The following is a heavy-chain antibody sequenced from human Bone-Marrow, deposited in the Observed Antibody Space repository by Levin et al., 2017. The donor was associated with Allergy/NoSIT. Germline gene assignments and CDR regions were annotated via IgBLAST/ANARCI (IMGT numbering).Heavy chain of an antibody. J-gene: IGHJ6*02. CDR3: ARGYSYGRPGPLYALDV. Sequence: SETLSLTCTVSGASTRSGDYWWSWIRQPPGKGLEWIGYVFYSGTTHYNPTLQSRVTISVDTSKNQFSLKVYSVTVADTAVYYCARGYSYGRPGPLYALDVWGQGTTVIVSS. V-gene: IGHV4-30-4*01. CDR1: GASTRSGDYW. CDR2: VFYSGTT. D-gene: IGHD5-18*01.